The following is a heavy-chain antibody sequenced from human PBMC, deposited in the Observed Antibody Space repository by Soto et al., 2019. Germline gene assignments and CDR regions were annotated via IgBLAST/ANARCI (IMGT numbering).Heavy chain of an antibody. D-gene: IGHD3-22*01. V-gene: IGHV3-23*01. CDR2: ISGSGGST. CDR3: AKEAYYYDSSGYAFDS. J-gene: IGHJ4*02. Sequence: GGSLRLSCAASGFTFSSYAMSWVRQAPGKGLEWVSAISGSGGSTYYADSVKGRFTISRDNSKNTLYLQMNSLRAEDTAVYYCAKEAYYYDSSGYAFDSWGQGTLVTVSS. CDR1: GFTFSSYA.